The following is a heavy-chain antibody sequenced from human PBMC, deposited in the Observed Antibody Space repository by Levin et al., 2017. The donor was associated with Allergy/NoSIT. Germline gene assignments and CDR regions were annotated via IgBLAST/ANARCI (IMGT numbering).Heavy chain of an antibody. CDR3: ARHDFWSGFDWFDP. CDR2: ISISGTT. Sequence: SETLSLTCTVSGGSISTHYWTWIRQPPGKGLEWMGYISISGTTINNPSSKSRFTISVNRPQNQFSLRLTSVTAADTAVYFCARHDFWSGFDWFDPWGQGTLVSVSS. V-gene: IGHV4-59*08. J-gene: IGHJ5*02. CDR1: GGSISTHY. D-gene: IGHD3-3*01.